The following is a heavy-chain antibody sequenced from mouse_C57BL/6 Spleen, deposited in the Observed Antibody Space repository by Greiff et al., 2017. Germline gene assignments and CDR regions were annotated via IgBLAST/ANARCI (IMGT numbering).Heavy chain of an antibody. CDR2: INPNNGGT. D-gene: IGHD1-1*01. V-gene: IGHV1-22*01. CDR1: GYTFTDYN. Sequence: EVQLQQSGPELVKPGASVKMSCKASGYTFTDYNMHWVKQSHGKSLEWIGYINPNNGGTSYHQKFKGKATLTVNKSSSTAYMERRSLTSEDSAVYYCARGYGSSYPFDYWGQGTTLTVSS. J-gene: IGHJ2*01. CDR3: ARGYGSSYPFDY.